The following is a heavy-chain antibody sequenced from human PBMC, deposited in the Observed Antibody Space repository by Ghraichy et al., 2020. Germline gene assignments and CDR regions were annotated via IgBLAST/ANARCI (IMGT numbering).Heavy chain of an antibody. CDR2: INHSGST. CDR3: ARYCSSTDCFETYDY. CDR1: GGSFSDYH. J-gene: IGHJ4*01. Sequence: SETLSLTCAVYGGSFSDYHWSWIRQPPDKGLEWIGEINHSGSTNYNPSLKSRVTILVDTSKNQFSLKLSSVSAADTAVYYCARYCSSTDCFETYDYWGQGNLVTVS. V-gene: IGHV4-34*01. D-gene: IGHD2-2*01.